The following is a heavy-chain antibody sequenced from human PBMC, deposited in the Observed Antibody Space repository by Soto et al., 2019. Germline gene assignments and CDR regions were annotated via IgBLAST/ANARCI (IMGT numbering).Heavy chain of an antibody. CDR2: IYYSGST. Sequence: QVQLQESGPGLVKPSQTLSLTCTVSGGSISSGDYYWGWIRQPPGKGLEWIGYIYYSGSTYYNPSLKSRVTISVDTSKNQFSLKLSSVTAADTAVYYCARSPMAYYYGSSGYFDYWGQGTLVTVSS. CDR1: GGSISSGDYY. V-gene: IGHV4-30-4*01. J-gene: IGHJ4*02. CDR3: ARSPMAYYYGSSGYFDY. D-gene: IGHD3-22*01.